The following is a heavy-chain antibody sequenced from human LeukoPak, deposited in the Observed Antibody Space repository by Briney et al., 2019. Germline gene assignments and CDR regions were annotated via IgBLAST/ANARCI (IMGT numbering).Heavy chain of an antibody. J-gene: IGHJ4*02. CDR2: ISSSSSYI. Sequence: SGGSLRLSCAASGFTSSSYSMNWVRQAPGKGLEWVSSISSSSSYIYYADSVKGRFTISRDNAKNSLYLRMNSLRAEDTAVYYCARGDGGWYYFDYWGQGTLVTVSS. D-gene: IGHD6-19*01. CDR1: GFTSSSYS. V-gene: IGHV3-21*01. CDR3: ARGDGGWYYFDY.